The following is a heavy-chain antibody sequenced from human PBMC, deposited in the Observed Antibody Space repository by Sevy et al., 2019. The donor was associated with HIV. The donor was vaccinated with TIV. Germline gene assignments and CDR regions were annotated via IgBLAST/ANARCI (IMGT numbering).Heavy chain of an antibody. Sequence: GGSLRLSCAASGFTFSSYAMHWVRQAPGKGLEWVAVIPYDGSNKYYTDSVKGRFTISRDNSKNTQYLQMNSLRAEDTAVYYCARGVDSRYYFDYWGQGTLVTVSS. CDR2: IPYDGSNK. CDR3: ARGVDSRYYFDY. D-gene: IGHD3-3*01. CDR1: GFTFSSYA. J-gene: IGHJ4*02. V-gene: IGHV3-30*04.